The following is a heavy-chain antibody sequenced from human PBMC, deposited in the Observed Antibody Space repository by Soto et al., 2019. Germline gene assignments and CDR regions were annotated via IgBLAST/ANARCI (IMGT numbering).Heavy chain of an antibody. Sequence: VASVKVSCKASGYSFTSYGIGWVRQVPGQGPEWMGWISPYNGRTNYAQSVKGRVVMTTDISTNTVYLELRSLRSDDSAIYYCGRCRTDSYAMDVWAQGTTVTAS. D-gene: IGHD5-18*01. V-gene: IGHV1-18*01. J-gene: IGHJ6*02. CDR2: ISPYNGRT. CDR3: GRCRTDSYAMDV. CDR1: GYSFTSYG.